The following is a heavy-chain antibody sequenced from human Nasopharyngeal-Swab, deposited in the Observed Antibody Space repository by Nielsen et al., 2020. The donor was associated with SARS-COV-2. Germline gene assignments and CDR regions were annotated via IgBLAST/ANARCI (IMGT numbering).Heavy chain of an antibody. V-gene: IGHV5-51*01. J-gene: IGHJ4*02. CDR2: IYPEYDI. CDR3: RIAAAGTRIDC. D-gene: IGHD6-13*01. Sequence: VRQMPGKGLEWMGIIYPEYDIRYSPSFQGQVTISADKSTGTAYLQWSRLKASDTAMYYCRIAAAGTRIDCWGQGTLVTVSS.